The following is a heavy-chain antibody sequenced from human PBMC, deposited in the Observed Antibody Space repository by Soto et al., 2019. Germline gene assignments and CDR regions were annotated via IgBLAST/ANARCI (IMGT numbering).Heavy chain of an antibody. CDR1: GDSISSPHYY. CDR2: IYYTGNN. J-gene: IGHJ4*02. CDR3: ARDPKQNSASSPWNGSFDA. Sequence: PSETLSLTGTVSGDSISSPHYYWTWIRQPPGKGLEWVGYIYYTGNNFYNPALKSRVAMSVDPSTNQFSLKLASVTDADTAVYLGARDPKQNSASSPWNGSFDACGPGTLVPFSS. D-gene: IGHD3-3*01. V-gene: IGHV4-30-4*01.